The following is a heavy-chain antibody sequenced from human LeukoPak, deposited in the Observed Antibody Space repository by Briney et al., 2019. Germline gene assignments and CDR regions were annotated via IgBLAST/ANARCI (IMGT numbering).Heavy chain of an antibody. Sequence: GASVKVSCKASGGTFSSYAISWVRQAPGQGLEWMGGIIPIFGTANYAQKFQGRVTITADKSTSTAYMELSSLRSEDTAVYYCARVDSSSSWPYYYYYYMDVWGKGTTVTVSS. CDR2: IIPIFGTA. CDR1: GGTFSSYA. J-gene: IGHJ6*03. D-gene: IGHD6-13*01. CDR3: ARVDSSSSWPYYYYYYMDV. V-gene: IGHV1-69*06.